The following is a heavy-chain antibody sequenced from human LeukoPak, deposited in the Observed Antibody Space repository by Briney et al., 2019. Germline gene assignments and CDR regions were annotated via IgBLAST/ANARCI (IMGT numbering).Heavy chain of an antibody. V-gene: IGHV1-8*01. CDR1: GYTFTSYD. CDR3: ARDPIRSVVVPAASYGMDV. Sequence: ASVKVSCKASGYTFTSYDINWVRQATGQGLEWMGWMNPNSGNTGYAQKFQGRVTMTRNTSISTAYMELSSLRSEDTAVYYCARDPIRSVVVPAASYGMDVWGQGTTVTVSS. D-gene: IGHD2-2*01. J-gene: IGHJ6*02. CDR2: MNPNSGNT.